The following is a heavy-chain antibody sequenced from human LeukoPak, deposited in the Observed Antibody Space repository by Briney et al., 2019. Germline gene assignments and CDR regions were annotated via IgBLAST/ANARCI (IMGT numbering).Heavy chain of an antibody. J-gene: IGHJ4*02. Sequence: GASVKVSCKASGYTFTSYAMNWVRQAPGQGLEWMGGIIPIFGTANYAQKFQGRVTITADESTSTAYMELSSLRSEDTAVYYCASSSMVRGVIYLYYFDYWGQGTLVTVSS. CDR2: IIPIFGTA. CDR1: GYTFTSYA. V-gene: IGHV1-69*13. D-gene: IGHD3-10*01. CDR3: ASSSMVRGVIYLYYFDY.